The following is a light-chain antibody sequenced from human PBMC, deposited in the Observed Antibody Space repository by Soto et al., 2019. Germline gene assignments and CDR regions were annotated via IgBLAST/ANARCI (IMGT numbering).Light chain of an antibody. CDR3: HQYDNLVT. CDR1: QSVSSS. V-gene: IGKV3-15*01. CDR2: DES. J-gene: IGKJ2*01. Sequence: DILMTQSPATLSVSRGERATLSCRARQSVSSSLAGYQHIPGQAPRLHIDDESPRATGIPARFSGSGSGTEFTLTITSLRSEAFAVYYCHQYDNLVTFFHGTKLEI.